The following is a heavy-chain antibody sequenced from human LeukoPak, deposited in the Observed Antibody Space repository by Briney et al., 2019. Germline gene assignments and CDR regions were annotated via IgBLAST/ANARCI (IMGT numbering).Heavy chain of an antibody. Sequence: GGSLRLSCAASGFTFSSYAMHWVRQAPGKGLEWVAVISYDGRNKYYADSVKGRFTISRDNSKNTLYLQMNSLRAEDTAVYYCARMGPYYYDSSGYIDYWGQGTLVTVSS. CDR1: GFTFSSYA. CDR3: ARMGPYYYDSSGYIDY. V-gene: IGHV3-30-3*01. D-gene: IGHD3-22*01. CDR2: ISYDGRNK. J-gene: IGHJ4*02.